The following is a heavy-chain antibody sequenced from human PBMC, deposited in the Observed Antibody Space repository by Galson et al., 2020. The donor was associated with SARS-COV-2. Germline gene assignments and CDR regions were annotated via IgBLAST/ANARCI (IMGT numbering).Heavy chain of an antibody. Sequence: ASETLSLTCTVSGGSITSYYCSWIRQPPGKGLEWIGYIYFSGSTNYNPSLKSRVTILVDTSKSQFSLKLSSVTAADTAVYYCARGPTRYYFDYWGQGTLVTVSS. CDR1: GGSITSYY. CDR3: ARGPTRYYFDY. V-gene: IGHV4-59*01. D-gene: IGHD2-2*01. CDR2: IYFSGST. J-gene: IGHJ4*02.